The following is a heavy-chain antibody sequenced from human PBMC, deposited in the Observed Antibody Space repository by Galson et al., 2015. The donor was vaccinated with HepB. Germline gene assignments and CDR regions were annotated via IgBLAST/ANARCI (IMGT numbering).Heavy chain of an antibody. D-gene: IGHD2-2*01. J-gene: IGHJ4*02. Sequence: SETLSLTCAVSGDSIGANNWWNWVRQPPGKGLEWIGDVSHSGATQYNPALSSRVTISMDRSKNQFSLNLNYMTAADTAMYFCARDRAGSTPFDYWGPGILVTVSS. CDR2: VSHSGAT. CDR3: ARDRAGSTPFDY. CDR1: GDSIGANNW. V-gene: IGHV4-4*02.